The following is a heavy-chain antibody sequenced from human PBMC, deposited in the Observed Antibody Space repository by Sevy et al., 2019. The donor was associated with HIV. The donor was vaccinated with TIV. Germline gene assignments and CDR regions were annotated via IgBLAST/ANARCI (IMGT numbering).Heavy chain of an antibody. Sequence: ASVKVSCQVSGYTLTEFSMHWVRQTPGKGLEWMATFDPEDGETVYAQKFQGRVTMAEDTSTDIAYMELSSLGSEDTAVYSCAITKYYYESSGSPIDYWGQGTLVTVSS. CDR1: GYTLTEFS. J-gene: IGHJ4*02. CDR3: AITKYYYESSGSPIDY. CDR2: FDPEDGET. D-gene: IGHD3-22*01. V-gene: IGHV1-24*01.